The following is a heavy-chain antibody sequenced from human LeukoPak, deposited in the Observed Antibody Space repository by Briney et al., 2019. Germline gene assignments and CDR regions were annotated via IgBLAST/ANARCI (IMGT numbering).Heavy chain of an antibody. V-gene: IGHV3-30*18. J-gene: IGHJ4*02. CDR3: AKSTTVTQRGYFDY. CDR2: ISYDGSNK. Sequence: GGSLRLSCAASGLTFSSYGMHWVRQAPAKGLEWVAIISYDGSNKYYADSVKGRFTISRDNSKNTLYLQMNSLRAEDTAVYYCAKSTTVTQRGYFDYWGQGTLVTASS. CDR1: GLTFSSYG. D-gene: IGHD4-17*01.